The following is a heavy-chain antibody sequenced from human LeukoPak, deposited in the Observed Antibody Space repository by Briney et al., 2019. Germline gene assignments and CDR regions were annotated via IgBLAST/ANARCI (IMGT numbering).Heavy chain of an antibody. J-gene: IGHJ4*02. V-gene: IGHV4-4*07. CDR2: IYTSGST. Sequence: KSSETLSLTCTVSGGSISSYYWSWIRQPAGKGLEWVGRIYTSGSTNYNPSLKSRVTMSVDTSKNQFSLKLSSVTAADTAVYYCARGAGHFDWLSRPSYFDYWGQGTLVTVSS. CDR3: ARGAGHFDWLSRPSYFDY. CDR1: GGSISSYY. D-gene: IGHD3-9*01.